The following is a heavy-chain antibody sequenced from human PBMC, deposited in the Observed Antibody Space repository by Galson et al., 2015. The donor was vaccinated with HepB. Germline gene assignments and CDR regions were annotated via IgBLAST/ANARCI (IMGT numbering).Heavy chain of an antibody. J-gene: IGHJ4*03. V-gene: IGHV1-2*06. CDR3: AGTDTSSWTPDY. CDR2: INPNIGDT. D-gene: IGHD6-13*01. CDR1: GLSFTAFTAYY. Sequence: SVKVSCKASGLSFTAFTAYYIHWVRQAPGQGLEWMGRINPNIGDTNYVQKFQGRVTMTSDTSTTTSFMELSGLTSDDTAVYYCAGTDTSSWTPDYWGQGTLVTVSS.